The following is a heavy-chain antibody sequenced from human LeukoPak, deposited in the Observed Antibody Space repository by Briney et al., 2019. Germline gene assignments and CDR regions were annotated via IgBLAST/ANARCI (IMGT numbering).Heavy chain of an antibody. CDR2: INPNSGGT. J-gene: IGHJ3*02. CDR1: GYTFTGYY. D-gene: IGHD5-12*01. Sequence: ASVKVSCKASGYTFTGYYMHSVRQAPGQGLEWMGWINPNSGGTNYAQKFQGRVTMTRDTSISTAYMELSRLRSDDTAVYYCARVGQDIVATSPEIRGQGTMVTVSS. V-gene: IGHV1-2*02. CDR3: ARVGQDIVATSPEI.